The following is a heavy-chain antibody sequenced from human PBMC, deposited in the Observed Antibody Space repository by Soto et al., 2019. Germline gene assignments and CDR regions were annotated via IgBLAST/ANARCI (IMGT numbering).Heavy chain of an antibody. CDR1: GYTFSNYD. J-gene: IGHJ5*02. CDR3: ARTFGVANNWFDP. CDR2: MNPHSGKT. D-gene: IGHD3-3*01. Sequence: QVQLVQSGAEMKKPGASVKVSCKASGYTFSNYDINWVRQATGQGLEWMGWMNPHSGKTGYAQKFQGSVTMTRNTSISTAYMELSTLRSEDTAVYYCARTFGVANNWFDPWGQGTLVTVSS. V-gene: IGHV1-8*01.